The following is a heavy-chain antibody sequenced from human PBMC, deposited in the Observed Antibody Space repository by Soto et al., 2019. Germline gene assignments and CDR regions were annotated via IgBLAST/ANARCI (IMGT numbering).Heavy chain of an antibody. CDR1: GGTFSSYT. CDR3: AMIWYGSGYYYYMDV. J-gene: IGHJ6*03. CDR2: IIPILGIA. Sequence: QVQLVQSGAEVKKPGSSVKVSCKASGGTFSSYTISWVRQAPGQGLEWMGRIIPILGIANYEQKFQGRVTITADKATSTAYMELSRLRSEDTAVYYCAMIWYGSGYYYYMDVGGKGTTVTVSS. D-gene: IGHD3-10*01. V-gene: IGHV1-69*02.